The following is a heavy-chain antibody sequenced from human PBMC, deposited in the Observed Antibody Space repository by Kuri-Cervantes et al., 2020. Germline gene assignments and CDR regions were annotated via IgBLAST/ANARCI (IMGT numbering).Heavy chain of an antibody. CDR3: ATGYSGYDYAFHI. D-gene: IGHD5-12*01. CDR1: GYTFTSYY. Sequence: ASVNVSCKASGYTFTSYYMHWVRQAPGQGLEWMGIINPSGGSTSYAQKFQGRVTMTRDTSTSTVYMELSSLRSEDTAVYYCATGYSGYDYAFHIWGQGIKVTVSS. CDR2: INPSGGST. V-gene: IGHV1-46*01. J-gene: IGHJ3*02.